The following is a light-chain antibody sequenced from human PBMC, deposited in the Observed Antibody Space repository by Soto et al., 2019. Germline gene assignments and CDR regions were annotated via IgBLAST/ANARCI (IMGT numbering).Light chain of an antibody. CDR2: LNSDGSH. J-gene: IGLJ3*02. V-gene: IGLV4-69*01. CDR1: SGHSSYA. Sequence: QLVLTQSPSASASLGASVKLTCTLSSGHSSYAIAWHQQQPEKGPRYLMKLNSDGSHSKGDGIPDRFSGSSSGAERYLTICSLQSEDEADYYCQTWCTGIDVFGGGTKLTVL. CDR3: QTWCTGIDV.